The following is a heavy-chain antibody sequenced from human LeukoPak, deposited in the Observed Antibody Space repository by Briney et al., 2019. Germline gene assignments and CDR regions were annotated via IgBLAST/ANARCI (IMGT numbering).Heavy chain of an antibody. D-gene: IGHD3-10*01. CDR3: AKMGRGAITMVRGGV. V-gene: IGHV3-23*01. Sequence: GGSLRLSCAASGFIFRSYAMSWVRQAPGKGLEWVSSISSSGGRTFYADSVKGRFTISRDNSKNTLYLQMNSLRAEDTAVYYCAKMGRGAITMVRGGVWGQGTMVTVSS. CDR2: ISSSGGRT. J-gene: IGHJ3*01. CDR1: GFIFRSYA.